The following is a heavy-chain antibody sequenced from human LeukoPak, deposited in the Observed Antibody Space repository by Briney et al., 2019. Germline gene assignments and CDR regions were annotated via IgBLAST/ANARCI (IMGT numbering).Heavy chain of an antibody. CDR1: GFTFSSSA. D-gene: IGHD6-13*01. V-gene: IGHV3-23*01. Sequence: GGSLRLSCAASGFTFSSSAMSWVRQAPGKGLEWVSTISDSAGSTYYAASVKGRFTVSRDNSKNTLYLQMNSLRAEDTAVYYCAKPPGIAAAGTGRGYYFDYWGQGTLVTVSS. CDR2: ISDSAGST. J-gene: IGHJ4*02. CDR3: AKPPGIAAAGTGRGYYFDY.